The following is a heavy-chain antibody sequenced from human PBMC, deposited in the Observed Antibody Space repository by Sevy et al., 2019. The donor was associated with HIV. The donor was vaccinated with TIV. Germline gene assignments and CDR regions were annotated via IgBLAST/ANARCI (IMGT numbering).Heavy chain of an antibody. CDR3: AGDLTSYRAGGWFDP. CDR1: GFTFSSYW. CDR2: INSGGSGT. J-gene: IGHJ5*02. V-gene: IGHV3-74*01. Sequence: GGSLRLSCAASGFTFSSYWMHWVRQAPGKGLVWVSRINSGGSGTSYAESVKGRFTISRDNAKNTLYLQMNSLRAEDTAVYYCAGDLTSYRAGGWFDPWGQGTLVTVSS. D-gene: IGHD3-16*01.